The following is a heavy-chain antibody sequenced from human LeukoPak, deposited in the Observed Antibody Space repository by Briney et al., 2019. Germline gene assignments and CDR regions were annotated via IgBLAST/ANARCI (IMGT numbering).Heavy chain of an antibody. V-gene: IGHV3-30*02. Sequence: GGSLRLSCAASGFTFSSYGMHWVRQAPGKGLEWVAFIRYDGSNKYYADSVKGRFTIARDNSKNTLYLQMNSLRAEDTAVYHCAKVAQHYDSSGYYYVGEGYWGQGTLVTVSS. D-gene: IGHD3-22*01. CDR2: IRYDGSNK. J-gene: IGHJ4*02. CDR3: AKVAQHYDSSGYYYVGEGY. CDR1: GFTFSSYG.